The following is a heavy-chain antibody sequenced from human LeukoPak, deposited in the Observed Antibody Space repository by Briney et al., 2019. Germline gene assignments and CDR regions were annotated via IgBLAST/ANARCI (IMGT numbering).Heavy chain of an antibody. CDR1: GVSISSHY. CDR2: IYYSGST. CDR3: ARDTAMVTGSYYYMDV. D-gene: IGHD5-18*01. Sequence: PSETLSLTCTVSGVSISSHYWSWIRQPPGKGLEWIGYIYYSGSTNYNPSLKSRVTISVDTSKNQFSLKLSSVTAADTAVYYCARDTAMVTGSYYYMDVWGKGTTVTVSS. V-gene: IGHV4-59*11. J-gene: IGHJ6*03.